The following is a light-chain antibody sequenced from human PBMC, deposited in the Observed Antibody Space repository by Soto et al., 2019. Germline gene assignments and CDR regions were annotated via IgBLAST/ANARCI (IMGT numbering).Light chain of an antibody. V-gene: IGKV3-15*01. CDR3: EQYNHWPIT. CDR1: QYIGSN. Sequence: EIVLTQSPGTLSLSPGERATLSCRASQYIGSNLAWYQQKPGQAPRLLIYGASTRATGIPARFSGSWSGTAGTLTISSLQSEDCPVYDCEQYNHWPITFGQGTRLEI. CDR2: GAS. J-gene: IGKJ5*01.